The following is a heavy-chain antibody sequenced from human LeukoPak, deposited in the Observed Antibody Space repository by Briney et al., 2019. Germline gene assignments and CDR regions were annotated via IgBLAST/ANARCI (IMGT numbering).Heavy chain of an antibody. CDR2: IRSKGNNYAT. V-gene: IGHV3-73*01. J-gene: IGHJ3*02. CDR1: GLTFSGSA. D-gene: IGHD5-12*01. CDR3: TRVIGGYDWNDAFDI. Sequence: PGGSLRLSCAASGLTFSGSAMHWVRQASGKGLEWVGCIRSKGNNYATEYAASVKGRLTISRDDSKNTAYLQMNSLKTEDTAVYYCTRVIGGYDWNDAFDIWGQGTVVTVSS.